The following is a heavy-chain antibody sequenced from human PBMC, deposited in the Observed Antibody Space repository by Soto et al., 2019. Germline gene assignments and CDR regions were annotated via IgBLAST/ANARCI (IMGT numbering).Heavy chain of an antibody. CDR3: AHSPYRLVLTYFDY. Sequence: QITLKESGPTLVKPTQTLTLTCTFSGSSRSTSGVGVGWIRQPPGKALEWLALIYWDDDKRYSPSLKSRLTTTHDTSKHQVVLTVTNMDPVDTATYYCAHSPYRLVLTYFDYWGQGTLVTVSS. CDR1: GSSRSTSGVG. V-gene: IGHV2-5*02. D-gene: IGHD2-2*01. J-gene: IGHJ4*02. CDR2: IYWDDDK.